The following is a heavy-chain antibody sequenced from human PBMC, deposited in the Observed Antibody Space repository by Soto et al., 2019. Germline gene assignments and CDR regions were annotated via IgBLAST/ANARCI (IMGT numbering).Heavy chain of an antibody. CDR2: VKQDGSET. CDR1: GFTFKNYW. V-gene: IGHV3-7*03. J-gene: IGHJ5*02. Sequence: GGSLRLSCAASGFTFKNYWMSWVRQAPGKGLEWVANVKQDGSETFFVDAVQGRFTVSRDNANRSLYLHMNSLRAEDTAVYYCAKGATQIGSGRWFDPWGQGTLVTVSS. CDR3: AKGATQIGSGRWFDP. D-gene: IGHD1-26*01.